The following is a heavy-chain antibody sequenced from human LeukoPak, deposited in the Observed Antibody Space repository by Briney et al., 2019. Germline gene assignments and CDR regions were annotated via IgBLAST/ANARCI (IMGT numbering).Heavy chain of an antibody. D-gene: IGHD6-6*01. CDR2: MNPNSGNT. CDR1: GYTFTSYD. V-gene: IGHV1-8*01. CDR3: ARGDVGAARPYRYYYYYYMDV. Sequence: ASVKVSCKASGYTFTSYDINWVRQATGQGLEWMGWMNPNSGNTGYAQKFQGRVTMTRNTSISTAYMELSSLRSEDTAVYYCARGDVGAARPYRYYYYYYMDVWGKGTTVTVSS. J-gene: IGHJ6*03.